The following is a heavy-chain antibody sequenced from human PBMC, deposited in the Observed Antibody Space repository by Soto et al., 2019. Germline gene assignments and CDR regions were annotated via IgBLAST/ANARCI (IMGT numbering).Heavy chain of an antibody. D-gene: IGHD3-10*01. Sequence: EVQLVESGGGLIQPGGSLRLSCAVSGFTVSNNYMSWVRQAPGKGLEGVSVIYSGGYTAYGDSVKGRFTISRDNSKNTLVLQKDGRSAADRAVCSWAALAGGGGYWGQGTLVTVSS. J-gene: IGHJ4*02. CDR3: AALAGGGGY. V-gene: IGHV3-53*01. CDR2: IYSGGYT. CDR1: GFTVSNNY.